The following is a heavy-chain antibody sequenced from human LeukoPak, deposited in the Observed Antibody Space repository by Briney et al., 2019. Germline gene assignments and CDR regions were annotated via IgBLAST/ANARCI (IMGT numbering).Heavy chain of an antibody. V-gene: IGHV4-39*01. CDR1: GDSISSGNYY. CDR2: IYHSGRT. D-gene: IGHD6-13*01. CDR3: ARSPGYSSSWFDAFDI. J-gene: IGHJ3*02. Sequence: PSETLSLTCSVSGDSISSGNYYWGWIRQPPGKGLEWIGSIYHSGRTFYNPSLKSRVTISVDTSKNQFSLKLSSVTAADTAVYYCARSPGYSSSWFDAFDIWGQGTMVTVSS.